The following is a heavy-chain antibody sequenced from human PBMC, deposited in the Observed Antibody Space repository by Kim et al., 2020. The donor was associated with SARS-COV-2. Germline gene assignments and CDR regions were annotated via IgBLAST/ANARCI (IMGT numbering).Heavy chain of an antibody. CDR3: ATAAGDAFDI. CDR2: GNT. Sequence: GNTAYNPAHRHRISISTDNAKNHFSLTLTSVTTADTAVYYCATAAGDAFDIWGQGTMVTVSS. J-gene: IGHJ3*02. D-gene: IGHD6-13*01. V-gene: IGHV4-30-2*05.